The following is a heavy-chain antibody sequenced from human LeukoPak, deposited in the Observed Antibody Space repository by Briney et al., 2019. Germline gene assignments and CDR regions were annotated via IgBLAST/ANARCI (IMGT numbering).Heavy chain of an antibody. CDR1: GFTFSSYW. CDR3: ASSLVAGDYGDYAFDY. CDR2: IDSDGSTT. Sequence: GGSLRLSCAASGFTFSSYWMHWVRQAPGKGLVWVSRIDSDGSTTSYADSVKGRFTISRDNAKNTLYLQMNSLRAEDTAVYYCASSLVAGDYGDYAFDYWGQGTLVTVSS. J-gene: IGHJ4*02. V-gene: IGHV3-74*01. D-gene: IGHD4-17*01.